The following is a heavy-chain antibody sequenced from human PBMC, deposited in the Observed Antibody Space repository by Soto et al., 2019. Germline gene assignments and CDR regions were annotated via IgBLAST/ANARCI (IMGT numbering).Heavy chain of an antibody. CDR1: GYTFTGHY. CDR2: INPNSGGT. V-gene: IGHV1-2*02. CDR3: ARDSQYQLPYGYYYGMDV. D-gene: IGHD2-2*01. J-gene: IGHJ6*02. Sequence: ASVKVSCKASGYTFTGHYMHWVRQAPGQGLEWMGWINPNSGGTNYAQKFQGRVTMTRDTSISTAYMELSRLRSDDTAVYYCARDSQYQLPYGYYYGMDVWGQGTTVTVSS.